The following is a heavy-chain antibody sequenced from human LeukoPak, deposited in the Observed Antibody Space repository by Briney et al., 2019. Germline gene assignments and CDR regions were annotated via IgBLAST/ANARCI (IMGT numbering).Heavy chain of an antibody. V-gene: IGHV4-34*01. CDR2: INHSGST. Sequence: SETLSLTCAVYGGSFGGYYWSWIRQPPGKGLEWIGEINHSGSTNYNPSLTSRVTISVDTSKNQFSLKLSSVTAADTAVYYCARGGLKDCSSTSCTFDYWGQGTLVTVSS. J-gene: IGHJ4*02. D-gene: IGHD2-2*01. CDR3: ARGGLKDCSSTSCTFDY. CDR1: GGSFGGYY.